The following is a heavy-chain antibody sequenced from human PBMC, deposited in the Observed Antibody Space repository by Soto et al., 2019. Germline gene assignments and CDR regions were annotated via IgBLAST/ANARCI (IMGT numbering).Heavy chain of an antibody. CDR1: GGSISSGGYS. J-gene: IGHJ4*02. D-gene: IGHD3-10*01. V-gene: IGHV4-30-2*01. Sequence: SETLSLTCTVSGGSISSGGYSWSWIRQPPGTGLEWIGEINHSGSTNYNPSLKSRVTISVDTSKNQFSLKLTSVTAADTAVYYYARDKITGLFDYWSLGTLVTVSS. CDR3: ARDKITGLFDY. CDR2: INHSGST.